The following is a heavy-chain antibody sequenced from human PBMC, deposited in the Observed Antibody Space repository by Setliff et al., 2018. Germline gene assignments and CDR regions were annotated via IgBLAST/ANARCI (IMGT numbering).Heavy chain of an antibody. D-gene: IGHD1-26*01. CDR1: GYTLTELS. CDR3: ARGDVYSGSYYHFDY. J-gene: IGHJ4*02. Sequence: ASVKVSCKVSGYTLTELSRHWVRQAPGKGLEWMGGFDPEDGETIYAQNFQGRVTITRDTSASTAYMELSSLTSEDTAIYYCARGDVYSGSYYHFDYWGQGTLVTVSS. CDR2: FDPEDGET. V-gene: IGHV1-24*01.